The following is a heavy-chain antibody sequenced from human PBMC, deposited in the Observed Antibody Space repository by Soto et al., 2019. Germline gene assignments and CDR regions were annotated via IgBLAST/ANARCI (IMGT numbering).Heavy chain of an antibody. CDR3: ARYTCSGYCPTNYYYGMDV. CDR2: IKQDGSEK. Sequence: SLRLSCAASGFTFSSYWMSWVRQAPGKGLEWVANIKQDGSEKYYVDSVKGRFTISRDNAKNSLYLQMNSLRAEDTAVYYCARYTCSGYCPTNYYYGMDVWGQGTTVTAP. D-gene: IGHD5-12*01. J-gene: IGHJ6*02. V-gene: IGHV3-7*01. CDR1: GFTFSSYW.